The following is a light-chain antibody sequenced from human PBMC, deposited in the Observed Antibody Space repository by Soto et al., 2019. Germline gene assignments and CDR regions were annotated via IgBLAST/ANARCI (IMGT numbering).Light chain of an antibody. CDR2: GAS. J-gene: IGKJ1*01. CDR1: QSVSSN. Sequence: EIVMTQSPATLSVSPGERATLSCRASQSVSSNLAWYQQKPGQAPSLLIYGASTRATGIPARFSGSGSGTEFTLTISSLQSEDFAVYYCQQYNNWPRTFGQGTKVDTK. CDR3: QQYNNWPRT. V-gene: IGKV3-15*01.